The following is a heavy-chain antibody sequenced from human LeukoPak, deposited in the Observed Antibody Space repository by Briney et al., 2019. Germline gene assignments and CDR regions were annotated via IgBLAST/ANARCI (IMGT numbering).Heavy chain of an antibody. V-gene: IGHV3-33*01. CDR1: GFTFNNYV. J-gene: IGHJ4*02. CDR3: AREFGRSGSYDY. D-gene: IGHD3-10*01. Sequence: GGPLRLSCAASGFTFNNYVMHWVRQAPGKGLEWVALIWYDGGNKCYADSVKGRFTISGDKSKNTVFLQMSSLTAEDTAVYYCAREFGRSGSYDYWGQGTQVTVSS. CDR2: IWYDGGNK.